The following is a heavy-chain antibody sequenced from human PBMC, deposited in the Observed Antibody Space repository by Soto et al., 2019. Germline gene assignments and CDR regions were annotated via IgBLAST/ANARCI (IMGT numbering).Heavy chain of an antibody. CDR3: ARGFLITIFGVEYGMDV. D-gene: IGHD3-3*01. J-gene: IGHJ6*02. CDR1: GFTFSSYG. CDR2: IWYDGSNK. Sequence: QVQLVESGGGVVQPGRSLRLSCAASGFTFSSYGMHWVRQAPGKGLEWVAVIWYDGSNKYYADSVKGRFTISRDNSKNTLYLQMNSLRAEDTAVYYCARGFLITIFGVEYGMDVWGQGTTVTVSS. V-gene: IGHV3-33*01.